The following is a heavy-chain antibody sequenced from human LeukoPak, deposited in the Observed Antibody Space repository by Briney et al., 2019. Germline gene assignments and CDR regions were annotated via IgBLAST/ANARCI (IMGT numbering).Heavy chain of an antibody. V-gene: IGHV3-23*01. J-gene: IGHJ4*02. CDR3: AKDARRSSGWWFFDH. D-gene: IGHD6-19*01. CDR2: ITNSGDAT. CDR1: GFVFSSLD. Sequence: GGSLRLSSAASGFVFSSLDMGWVRRTPGKGLEWVSAITNSGDATYYADSVKGRFTISRDNSKNTLFLQMNSLRAEDTAVYFCAKDARRSSGWWFFDHWGQGTLVTVSS.